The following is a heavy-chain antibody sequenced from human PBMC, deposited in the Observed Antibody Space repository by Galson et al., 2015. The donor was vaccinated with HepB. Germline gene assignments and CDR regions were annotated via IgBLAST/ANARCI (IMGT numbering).Heavy chain of an antibody. CDR1: GYTFTGYY. CDR3: AREYSGTYLDY. J-gene: IGHJ4*02. Sequence: SVKVSCKASGYTFTGYYMHWVRQAPGQGLEWMGWINPNSGGTNYAQKFQGWVTTTRDTSISTAYMELSRLRSDDTAVYYCAREYSGTYLDYWGQGTLVTVSS. V-gene: IGHV1-2*04. D-gene: IGHD1-26*01. CDR2: INPNSGGT.